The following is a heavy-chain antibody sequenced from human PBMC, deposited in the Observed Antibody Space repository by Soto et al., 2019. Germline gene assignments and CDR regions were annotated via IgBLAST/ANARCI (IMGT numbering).Heavy chain of an antibody. D-gene: IGHD2-21*02. V-gene: IGHV1-69*01. Sequence: QVQLVQSGAEVKKPGSSVKVSCKASGGTFSSYAISWVRQAPGQGLEWMGGIIPIFGTANYAQKFQGRVTSTADESTSTAYMELSSLRSEDTAVYYCARDAIVVVTATQYYYYYGMDVWGQGTTVTVSS. CDR3: ARDAIVVVTATQYYYYYGMDV. CDR1: GGTFSSYA. J-gene: IGHJ6*02. CDR2: IIPIFGTA.